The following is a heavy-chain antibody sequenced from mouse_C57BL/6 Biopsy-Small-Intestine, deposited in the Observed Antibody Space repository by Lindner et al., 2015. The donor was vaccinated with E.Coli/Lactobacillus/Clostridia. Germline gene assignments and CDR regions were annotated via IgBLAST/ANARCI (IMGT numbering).Heavy chain of an antibody. CDR2: IGRGGSYT. V-gene: IGHV5-6*01. CDR1: GFTFSNYG. CDR3: ARGEGFAY. Sequence: VQLQESGGDSVKPGGSLKLSCAASGFTFSNYGMSWARQTPDRRLEWVATIGRGGSYTYYPVSVKGRFTISRDDAKNTLYLQMSSLKSEDTAMFYCARGEGFAYWGQGTLVTVSA. J-gene: IGHJ3*01.